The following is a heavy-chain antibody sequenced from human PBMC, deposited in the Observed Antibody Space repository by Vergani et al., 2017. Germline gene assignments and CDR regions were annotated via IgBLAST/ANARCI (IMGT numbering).Heavy chain of an antibody. CDR1: GVSITGGNY. CDR2: VFHLGT. V-gene: IGHV4-38-2*02. D-gene: IGHD3/OR15-3a*01. Sequence: QVQLQESGPGLLRPSETLSLTCRVSGVSITGGNYWGWVRQSPVSGLEWLGSVFHLGTLYNPSLQSRVTISMDANNHFSLKLTSVTAADTAVYYCVRDFHSRGPFDVWGQGSLVTVAS. CDR3: VRDFHSRGPFDV. J-gene: IGHJ4*02.